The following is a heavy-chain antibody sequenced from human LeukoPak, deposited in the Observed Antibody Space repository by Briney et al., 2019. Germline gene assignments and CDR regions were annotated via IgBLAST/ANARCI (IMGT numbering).Heavy chain of an antibody. V-gene: IGHV1-8*01. D-gene: IGHD2-21*01. CDR1: GYTFTSYA. CDR2: MNPNSGNT. Sequence: GASVKVSCKASGYTFTSYAIKWVRQATGLGLEWMGWMNPNSGNTGYAQKFQGRVTMTRNTSIRTAYMERSSLKAEDTALYDCARPRVIPYYYGMDVWGQGTTVTVSS. CDR3: ARPRVIPYYYGMDV. J-gene: IGHJ6*02.